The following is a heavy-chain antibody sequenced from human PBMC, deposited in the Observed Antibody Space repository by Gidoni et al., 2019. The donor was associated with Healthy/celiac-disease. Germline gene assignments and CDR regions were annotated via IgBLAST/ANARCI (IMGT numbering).Heavy chain of an antibody. CDR1: GFTFSSYS. D-gene: IGHD6-13*01. CDR3: ARDELEDYFDY. V-gene: IGHV3-48*01. CDR2: MSSSSSTI. Sequence: EVPLLESGVGLVQPGGSLRLSCAASGFTFSSYSMNWVRQAPGKGLEWVAYMSSSSSTIYYSDSVKGRFTISRDNAKNSLYLQMNSLRAEDTAVYYCARDELEDYFDYGGQGTLVTVAS. J-gene: IGHJ4*02.